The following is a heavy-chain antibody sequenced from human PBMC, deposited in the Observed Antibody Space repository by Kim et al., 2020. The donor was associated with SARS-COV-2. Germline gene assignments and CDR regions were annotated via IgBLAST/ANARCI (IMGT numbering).Heavy chain of an antibody. V-gene: IGHV3-30*01. Sequence: APVKGQFTISRHNSKNTVYLQMNSLRVEDPAVYYCARDARRSAMVPFYDFWGQGILVTVSS. D-gene: IGHD3-10*01. CDR3: ARDARRSAMVPFYDF. J-gene: IGHJ4*02.